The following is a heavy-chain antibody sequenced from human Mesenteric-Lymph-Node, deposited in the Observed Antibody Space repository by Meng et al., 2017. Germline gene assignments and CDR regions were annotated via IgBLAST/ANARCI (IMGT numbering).Heavy chain of an antibody. CDR3: ARVKISMVRGLQYYYYYYGMDV. V-gene: IGHV1-8*01. Sequence: ASVKVSCKASGYTFTSYDINWVRQATGQGLEWMGWMNPNSGNTGYAQKFQGRVTMTRNTSISTAYMELSSLRSEDTAVYYCARVKISMVRGLQYYYYYYGMDVWGQGTTVTVSS. J-gene: IGHJ6*02. D-gene: IGHD3-10*01. CDR2: MNPNSGNT. CDR1: GYTFTSYD.